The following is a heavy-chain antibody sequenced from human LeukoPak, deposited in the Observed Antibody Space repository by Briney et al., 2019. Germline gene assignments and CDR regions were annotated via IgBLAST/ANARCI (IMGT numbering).Heavy chain of an antibody. D-gene: IGHD1-14*01. CDR3: ARTEDGITGTTFDY. J-gene: IGHJ4*02. CDR2: IYYSGST. V-gene: IGHV4-39*01. Sequence: SETLSLTCTVSGGSISSSSYYWGWIRQPPGKGLEWIGSIYYSGSTYYNPSLKSRVTISVDTSKNQFSLKLSSVTAADTAVYYCARTEDGITGTTFDYWGQGTLVTVSS. CDR1: GGSISSSSYY.